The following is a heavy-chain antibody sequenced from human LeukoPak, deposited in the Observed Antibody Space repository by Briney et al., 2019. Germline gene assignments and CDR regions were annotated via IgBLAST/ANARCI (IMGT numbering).Heavy chain of an antibody. CDR2: INHSGST. Sequence: SETLSLTCNVSGGSISSSSYYWGWIRQPPGKGLEWIGEINHSGSTNYNPSLKSRVTISVDTSKNQFSLKLSSVTAADTAVYYCARQTRFGHSSSWYRGYYYYMDVRGKGTTVTISS. D-gene: IGHD6-13*01. J-gene: IGHJ6*03. CDR1: GGSISSSSYY. CDR3: ARQTRFGHSSSWYRGYYYYMDV. V-gene: IGHV4-39*01.